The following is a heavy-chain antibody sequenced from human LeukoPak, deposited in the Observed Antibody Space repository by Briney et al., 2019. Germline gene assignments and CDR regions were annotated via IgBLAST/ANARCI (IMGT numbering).Heavy chain of an antibody. CDR1: GFTFSSYP. D-gene: IGHD5-18*01. J-gene: IGHJ3*02. Sequence: GGSLRLSCAASGFTFSSYPMSWVRQAPGKGLEWVSGISSSGGSTYQADSVKGRFTISRDNSKNTLYLQMNSLRAEDTAVYYCAKRPRDTAIRGAFDIWGQGTMVTVSS. V-gene: IGHV3-23*01. CDR2: ISSSGGST. CDR3: AKRPRDTAIRGAFDI.